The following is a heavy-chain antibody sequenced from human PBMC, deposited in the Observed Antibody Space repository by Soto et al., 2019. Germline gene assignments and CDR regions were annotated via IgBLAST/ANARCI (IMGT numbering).Heavy chain of an antibody. CDR2: NSTHNGNT. CDR3: AREGILGLFDAYDL. CDR1: VFTSSG. V-gene: IGHV1-18*04. J-gene: IGHJ3*01. D-gene: IGHD3-3*01. Sequence: GASVKVSCKASVFTSSGISWVRQAAGQRLEWMGWNSTHNGNTIYAQKFQGRVIMTMDTSTTTVYMELRSLRPDDTAVDLCAREGILGLFDAYDLWGQGTMVTVSS.